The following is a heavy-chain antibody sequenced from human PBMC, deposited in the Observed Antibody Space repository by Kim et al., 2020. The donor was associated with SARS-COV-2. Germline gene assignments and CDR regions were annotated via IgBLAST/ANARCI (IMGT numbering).Heavy chain of an antibody. CDR3: TTDLTPMIRYFDWWNWFDP. CDR1: GFTFSNAW. Sequence: GGSLRLSCAASGFTFSNAWMSWVRQAPGKGLEWVGRIKSKTDGGTTDYAAPVKGRFTISRDDSKNTLYLQMNSLKTEDTAVYYCTTDLTPMIRYFDWWNWFDPWGQGTLVTVSS. J-gene: IGHJ5*02. D-gene: IGHD3-9*01. CDR2: IKSKTDGGTT. V-gene: IGHV3-15*01.